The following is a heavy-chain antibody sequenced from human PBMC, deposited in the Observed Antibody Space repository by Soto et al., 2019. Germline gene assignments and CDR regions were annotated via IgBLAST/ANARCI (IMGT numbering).Heavy chain of an antibody. CDR3: AHRLVPAASPGYWFYP. CDR2: IYWNDDK. CDR1: GFSLSTSGVG. J-gene: IGHJ5*02. D-gene: IGHD2-2*01. Sequence: QITLKESGPTLVKPTQTLTLTCTFSGFSLSTSGVGVGWIRQPPGKALEWLALIYWNDDKRYRPSLKSRLTITMDTSKNQVVLTMTNMDPVDTATYYCAHRLVPAASPGYWFYPWGQGTLVTVSS. V-gene: IGHV2-5*01.